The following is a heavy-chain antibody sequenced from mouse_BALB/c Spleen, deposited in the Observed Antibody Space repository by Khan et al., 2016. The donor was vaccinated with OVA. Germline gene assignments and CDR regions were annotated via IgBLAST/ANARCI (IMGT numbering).Heavy chain of an antibody. CDR1: GYNFTSYW. V-gene: IGHV1-55*01. Sequence: QVQLQQPGAELVKPGTSVKLSCKASGYNFTSYWINWGKLRPGQGIEWSGNIYPGSGSTNYKEKFKRKATMTGDTSSSTDDMQLSSLASEDSALYYCARRGYCGLWYFDYWGPGTTLTVSS. D-gene: IGHD1-2*01. CDR2: IYPGSGST. CDR3: ARRGYCGLWYFDY. J-gene: IGHJ2*01.